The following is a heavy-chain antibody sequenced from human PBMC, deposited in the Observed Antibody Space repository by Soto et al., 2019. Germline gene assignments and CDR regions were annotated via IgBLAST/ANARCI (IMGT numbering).Heavy chain of an antibody. CDR3: ARDMRVTYYYDSSGRSDAFDI. D-gene: IGHD3-22*01. CDR2: ISYDGSNK. Sequence: GWWLRLSCAFSGFIFSSYAMNWVRQAPGKGLEWVAFISYDGSNKYYADSVKGRFTISRDNSKNTLYLQMNSLRAEDTAVYYCARDMRVTYYYDSSGRSDAFDIWGQGTMVPVSS. CDR1: GFIFSSYA. V-gene: IGHV3-30-3*01. J-gene: IGHJ3*02.